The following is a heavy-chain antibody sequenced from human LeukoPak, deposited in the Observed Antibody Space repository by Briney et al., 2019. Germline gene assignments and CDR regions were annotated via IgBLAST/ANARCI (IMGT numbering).Heavy chain of an antibody. V-gene: IGHV3-53*01. CDR2: IYSGGST. Sequence: GGSLRLSCAASGFSVSNNYMSWVRQAPGKGLEWVSVIYSGGSTYYADSVKGRFTISRDNSKNTVYLQINSLRAEDTAVYYCARDRAEHWFDPRGQGTLVTVSS. CDR3: ARDRAEHWFDP. J-gene: IGHJ5*02. D-gene: IGHD3-10*01. CDR1: GFSVSNNY.